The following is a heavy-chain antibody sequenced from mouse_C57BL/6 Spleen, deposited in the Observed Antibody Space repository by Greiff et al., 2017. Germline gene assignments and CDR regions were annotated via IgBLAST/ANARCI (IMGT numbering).Heavy chain of an antibody. CDR3: AKGTTVVATDAMDY. Sequence: VQLQESGPGLVAPSQSLSITCTVSGFSLTSYGVSWVRQPPGKGLEWLGVIWGDGSTNYHSALISRLSISKDNSKSQVFLKLNSLQTDDTATYYCAKGTTVVATDAMDYWGQGTSVTVSA. V-gene: IGHV2-3*01. CDR1: GFSLTSYG. J-gene: IGHJ4*01. CDR2: IWGDGST. D-gene: IGHD1-1*01.